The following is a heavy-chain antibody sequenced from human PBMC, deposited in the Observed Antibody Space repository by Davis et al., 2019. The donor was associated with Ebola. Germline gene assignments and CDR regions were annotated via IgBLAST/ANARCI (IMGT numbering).Heavy chain of an antibody. CDR3: ARGVVATIEAYFDY. CDR2: IDWNSVNI. J-gene: IGHJ4*02. CDR1: CFPFDDYA. Sequence: SLKISCAASCFPFDDYAMHWVRHVPGKGLEWVSSIDWNSVNIHYADSVKGRFTVSRDNAKKSLYLQMNSLRDEDTALYYCARGVVATIEAYFDYWGQGTLVTVS. D-gene: IGHD5-12*01. V-gene: IGHV3-9*01.